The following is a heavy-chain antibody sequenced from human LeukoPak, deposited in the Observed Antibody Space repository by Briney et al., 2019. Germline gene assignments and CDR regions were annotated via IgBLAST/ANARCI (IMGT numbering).Heavy chain of an antibody. D-gene: IGHD6-13*01. J-gene: IGHJ4*02. CDR1: GFTFSSYA. CDR2: IRGSDDST. CDR3: AKDTGPAAGITADY. Sequence: TGGPLRLSCAASGFTFSSYAMTWVRQPPGKGLEWVSTIRGSDDSTYYADSVKGRFTISRDNSKNTLYPQMNSLRAEDTAIYYCAKDTGPAAGITADYWGQGTLVTVSS. V-gene: IGHV3-23*01.